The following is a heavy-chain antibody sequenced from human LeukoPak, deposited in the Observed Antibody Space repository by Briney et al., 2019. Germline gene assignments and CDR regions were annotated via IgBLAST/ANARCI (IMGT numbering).Heavy chain of an antibody. V-gene: IGHV3-66*01. Sequence: GGSLRLSCAASGFTVSSNYMSWVRQAPGKGLEWVSVIYSGGSTYYADSVKGRFTISRDNSKNTLYLQMNSLRAEDTAVYYCARDSPLPYYFDYWGQGTLATVSS. CDR3: ARDSPLPYYFDY. CDR1: GFTVSSNY. CDR2: IYSGGST. J-gene: IGHJ4*02.